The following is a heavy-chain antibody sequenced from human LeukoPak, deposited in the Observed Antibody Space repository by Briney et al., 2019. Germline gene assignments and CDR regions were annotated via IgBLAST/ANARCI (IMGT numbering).Heavy chain of an antibody. CDR3: TRIRGYSYGYIGY. CDR1: GGSISSNNYY. Sequence: SETLSLTCTVSGGSISSNNYYWGWIRQPPGKGLEWIGSIYYSGSAYYNPSLKSRVTISVDTSKNQFSLRLSSVTAADTALYYCTRIRGYSYGYIGYWGQGTLVTVSS. J-gene: IGHJ4*02. D-gene: IGHD5-18*01. V-gene: IGHV4-39*01. CDR2: IYYSGSA.